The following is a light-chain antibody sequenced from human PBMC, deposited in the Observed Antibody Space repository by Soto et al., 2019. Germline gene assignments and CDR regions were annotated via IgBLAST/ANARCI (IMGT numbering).Light chain of an antibody. CDR2: EVS. CDR1: SSDVGGYNY. V-gene: IGLV2-8*01. CDR3: TSYAATYIVL. J-gene: IGLJ2*01. Sequence: QSALTQPPSASGAPGQSVTISCTGTSSDVGGYNYVSWFQQHPGRAPKLLIYEVSKRPSGVPDRFSGSKSGNTASLTVSGLEAEEEADYCCTSYAATYIVLVGGGTKVTVL.